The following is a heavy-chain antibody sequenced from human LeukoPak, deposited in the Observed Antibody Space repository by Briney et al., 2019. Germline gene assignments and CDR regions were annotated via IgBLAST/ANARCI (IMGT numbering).Heavy chain of an antibody. CDR1: GDSVSSNTAS. CDR3: AREVATDAAHNWFDP. V-gene: IGHV6-1*01. D-gene: IGHD4-23*01. J-gene: IGHJ5*02. CDR2: TYFRSKWYN. Sequence: SQTLSLTCASSGDSVSSNTASWSWLRQSPSRGLEWLGRTYFRSKWYNYYAVSVKSRIAINGDTSKNQFSLLLYSVTPEDTAVYYCAREVATDAAHNWFDPWGQGTLVTVSS.